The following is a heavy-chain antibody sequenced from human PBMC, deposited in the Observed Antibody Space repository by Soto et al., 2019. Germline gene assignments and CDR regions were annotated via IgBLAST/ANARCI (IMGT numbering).Heavy chain of an antibody. CDR3: ANSPAVVVAAHSDY. V-gene: IGHV3-23*01. CDR2: ISGSGGST. Sequence: EVQLLESGGGLVQPGGSLRLSCAASGFTFSSYAMSWVRQAPGKGLEWVSSISGSGGSTNYANSVKGRFTISRDNSKNTLYLQMNSLRAEDTAIYYCANSPAVVVAAHSDYWGQGTLVTVSS. D-gene: IGHD2-15*01. J-gene: IGHJ4*02. CDR1: GFTFSSYA.